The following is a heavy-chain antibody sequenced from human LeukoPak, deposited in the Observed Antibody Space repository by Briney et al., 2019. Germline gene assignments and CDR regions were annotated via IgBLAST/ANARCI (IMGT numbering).Heavy chain of an antibody. Sequence: PGGSLRLSCAASGFTFSSYAMHWVRQAPGKGLEWVAVISYDGSNKYYADSVKGRFTISRDNSKNTLYLQMNSLRAEDTAVYYCARDRYDYVWGSYRRNAFDIWGQGTMVTVSS. CDR2: ISYDGSNK. J-gene: IGHJ3*02. CDR1: GFTFSSYA. V-gene: IGHV3-30-3*01. D-gene: IGHD3-16*02. CDR3: ARDRYDYVWGSYRRNAFDI.